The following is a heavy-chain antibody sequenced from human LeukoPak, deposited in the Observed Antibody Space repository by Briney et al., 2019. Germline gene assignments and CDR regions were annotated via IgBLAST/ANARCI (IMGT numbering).Heavy chain of an antibody. Sequence: GGSLRLSCAASGFTFSNYALSWVRQAPGKGLEWVSAISGSGGSTYYADSVKGRFTISRDNSKNMLYLQMNSLRAEDTAVYYCAKVDYYDSSGYNDYWGQGTLVTVSS. V-gene: IGHV3-23*01. J-gene: IGHJ4*02. D-gene: IGHD3-22*01. CDR3: AKVDYYDSSGYNDY. CDR1: GFTFSNYA. CDR2: ISGSGGST.